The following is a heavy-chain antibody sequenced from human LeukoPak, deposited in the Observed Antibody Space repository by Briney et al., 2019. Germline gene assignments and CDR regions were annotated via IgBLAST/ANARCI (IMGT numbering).Heavy chain of an antibody. J-gene: IGHJ4*02. CDR2: IYYSGST. CDR1: GAPFTSSDYY. CDR3: ARAPDY. Sequence: SETLSLTCTVSGAPFTSSDYYWGWIRQPPGKGLEWIGSIYYSGSTYYNPSLKSRVTISADTSRNQFSLKLTSVTAADTAVYYCARAPDYWGRGTLVTVSS. V-gene: IGHV4-39*07.